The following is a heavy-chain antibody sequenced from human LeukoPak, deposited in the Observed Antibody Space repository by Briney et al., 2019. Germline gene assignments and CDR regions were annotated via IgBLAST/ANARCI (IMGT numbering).Heavy chain of an antibody. CDR3: ARRPLAAGLKYFEY. D-gene: IGHD6-19*01. CDR1: GYVFSSFW. CDR2: IYPGDSDT. V-gene: IGHV5-51*01. J-gene: IGHJ4*02. Sequence: GESLKISCQGSGYVFSSFWIAWVRQMPGKGLEWVGIIYPGDSDTRYSPSFQGQVTISVDKSISTAYLQWSSLKASDTAMYYCARRPLAAGLKYFEYWGQGTLVTVSS.